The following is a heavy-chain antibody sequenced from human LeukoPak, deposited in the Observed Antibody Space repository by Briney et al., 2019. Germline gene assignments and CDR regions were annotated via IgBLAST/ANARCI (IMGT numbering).Heavy chain of an antibody. D-gene: IGHD4-11*01. J-gene: IGHJ4*02. CDR2: IYYSGTT. V-gene: IGHV4-59*08. Sequence: MSSETLSPTCTVSGGSISSYYWSWIRQPPGKGLEWIGYIYYSGTTRYNASLKSRVTISVDTSKNQFSLKLSSVTAADTAVYYCAKGGYDFSNPFDSWGQGTLVTVSS. CDR3: AKGGYDFSNPFDS. CDR1: GGSISSYY.